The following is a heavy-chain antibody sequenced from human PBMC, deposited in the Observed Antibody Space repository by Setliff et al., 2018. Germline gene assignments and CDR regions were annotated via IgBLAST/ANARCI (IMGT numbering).Heavy chain of an antibody. D-gene: IGHD3-10*01. Sequence: SETLSLTCSVSGDAIGSSADYWGWIRQPPGKGLEWIATIYYSGTPYYHASLKSRLTISVDTSKNQFSLKLNSVTAADTAIYYCARQGSRPLGSFDYWGQGTLVTVS. CDR1: GDAIGSSADY. V-gene: IGHV4-39*01. CDR2: IYYSGTP. CDR3: ARQGSRPLGSFDY. J-gene: IGHJ4*02.